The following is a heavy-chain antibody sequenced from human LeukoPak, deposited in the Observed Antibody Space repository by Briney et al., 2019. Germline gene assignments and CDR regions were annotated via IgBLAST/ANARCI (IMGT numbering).Heavy chain of an antibody. CDR3: AREGGYDQIDY. D-gene: IGHD5-12*01. J-gene: IGHJ4*02. Sequence: RTSETLSLTCTVSGDSISSYYWSWIRQPPGKGLEWIGYIYYSGSTNYNPSLKSRVTISVDKFKNQFSLKLSSVNAADTAVYYCAREGGYDQIDYWGQGTLVTVSS. V-gene: IGHV4-59*01. CDR1: GDSISSYY. CDR2: IYYSGST.